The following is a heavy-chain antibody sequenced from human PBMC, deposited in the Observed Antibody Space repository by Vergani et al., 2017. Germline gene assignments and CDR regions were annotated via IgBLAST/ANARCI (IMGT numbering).Heavy chain of an antibody. CDR2: IWYDGSNK. V-gene: IGHV3-33*08. Sequence: QVQLVESGGGEVQPGRSLRLSCSAAGFPFSDYGMHWVRQAPGKGLEWVAVIWYDGSNKYYADSVKGRFTISRDNSKNTLYLQMNSLRAEDTAVYYCARDKVGATIGPLDYWGQGTLVTVSS. CDR1: GFPFSDYG. J-gene: IGHJ4*02. D-gene: IGHD1-26*01. CDR3: ARDKVGATIGPLDY.